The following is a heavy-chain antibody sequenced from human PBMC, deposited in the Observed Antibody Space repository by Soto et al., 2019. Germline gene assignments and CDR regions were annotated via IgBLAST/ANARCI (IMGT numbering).Heavy chain of an antibody. CDR1: GGSISSYY. CDR2: IYYSGST. V-gene: IGHV4-59*08. Sequence: SETVSLTCTVSGGSISSYYWSWIRQPPGKGLEWIGYIYYSGSTNYNPSLKSRVTISVDTSKNQFSLKLSSVTAADTAVYYCASATPARVAAGTYDYWGQGTLVTVSS. CDR3: ASATPARVAAGTYDY. D-gene: IGHD6-13*01. J-gene: IGHJ4*02.